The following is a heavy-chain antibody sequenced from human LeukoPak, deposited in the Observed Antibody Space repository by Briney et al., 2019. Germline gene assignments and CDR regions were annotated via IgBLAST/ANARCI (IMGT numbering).Heavy chain of an antibody. CDR1: GFTFSSES. CDR3: ARAGFRSALNL. D-gene: IGHD2-15*01. CDR2: IKEDGGET. Sequence: GGSLRLSCAASGFTFSSESMTWVRQAPGKGLEWVANIKEDGGETNYVDSVKGRFTISRDNAKNSLALQMNSLRAEDTAVYYCARAGFRSALNLWGRGTLVTVSS. V-gene: IGHV3-7*01. J-gene: IGHJ2*01.